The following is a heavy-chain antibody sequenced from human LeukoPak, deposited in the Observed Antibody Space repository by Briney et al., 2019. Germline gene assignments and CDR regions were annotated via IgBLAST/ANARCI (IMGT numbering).Heavy chain of an antibody. CDR3: ARVPGYCSSTSCGHFDY. CDR1: GFTFSSHG. V-gene: IGHV3-30*02. D-gene: IGHD2-2*01. J-gene: IGHJ4*02. CDR2: IRYDGSNK. Sequence: GGSLRLSCAASGFTFSSHGMHWVRQAPGKGLEWVAFIRYDGSNKYYADSVKGRFTISRDNSKNTLYLQMNSLRAEDTAVYYCARVPGYCSSTSCGHFDYWGQGTLVAVSS.